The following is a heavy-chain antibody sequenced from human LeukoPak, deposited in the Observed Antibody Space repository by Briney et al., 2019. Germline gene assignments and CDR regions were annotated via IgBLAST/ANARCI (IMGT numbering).Heavy chain of an antibody. D-gene: IGHD2-2*01. CDR3: ARPSRQLPSNWWFDP. CDR1: GGTFSSYA. Sequence: ASVKVSCKASGGTFSSYAISWVRQAPGQGLEWMGRIIPIFGTANYAQKFQGRVTITTDESTSTAYMELSSLRSEDTAVYYCARPSRQLPSNWWFDPWGQGTLVTVSS. J-gene: IGHJ5*02. CDR2: IIPIFGTA. V-gene: IGHV1-69*05.